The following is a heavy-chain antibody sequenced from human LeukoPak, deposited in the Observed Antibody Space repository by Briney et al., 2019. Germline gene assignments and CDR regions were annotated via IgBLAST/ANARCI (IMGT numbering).Heavy chain of an antibody. Sequence: GGSLRLSCAASGFTFDDYAMHWVRQAPGKGLEWVSGISWNSGSIGYADSVKGRFTISRDNAKNSLYLQMNSLRAEDTALYYCTKDMIDILTGYNAFDIWGQGTMVTVSS. D-gene: IGHD3-9*01. CDR1: GFTFDDYA. J-gene: IGHJ3*02. V-gene: IGHV3-9*01. CDR3: TKDMIDILTGYNAFDI. CDR2: ISWNSGSI.